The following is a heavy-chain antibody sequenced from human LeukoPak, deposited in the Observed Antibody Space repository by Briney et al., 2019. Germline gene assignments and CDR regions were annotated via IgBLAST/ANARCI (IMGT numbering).Heavy chain of an antibody. CDR3: ARLFAGDSSGLDY. V-gene: IGHV4-39*01. Sequence: PSETLSLTCTVSGGSISTGYYWGWIRQPPGKGREWIGSIYYSGSTYYNPSLKSRVTISVDTSKNQFSLKLSSVTAADTAVYYCARLFAGDSSGLDYWGQGTLVTVSS. CDR2: IYYSGST. CDR1: GGSISTGYY. D-gene: IGHD3-22*01. J-gene: IGHJ4*02.